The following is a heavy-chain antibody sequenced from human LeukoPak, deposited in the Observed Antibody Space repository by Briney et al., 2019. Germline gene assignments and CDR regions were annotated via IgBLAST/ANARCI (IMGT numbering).Heavy chain of an antibody. CDR1: GYTFTNYY. CDR2: VNPSSGDT. V-gene: IGHV1-46*01. D-gene: IGHD2-15*01. Sequence: ASVKVSCKASGYTFTNYYIHWVRQAPGQGLEWMGIVNPSSGDTNYAQKFQGRVTMTRDTSTTTVYMELSSLSFEDTAVYYCARDRHYSGGICHSNWFDPWGQGTLVTVSS. J-gene: IGHJ5*02. CDR3: ARDRHYSGGICHSNWFDP.